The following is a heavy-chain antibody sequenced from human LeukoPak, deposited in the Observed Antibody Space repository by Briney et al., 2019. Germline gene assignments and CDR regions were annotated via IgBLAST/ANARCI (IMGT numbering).Heavy chain of an antibody. V-gene: IGHV4-39*01. Sequence: SETLSLTCSVSGESITNNKYYWAWIRQPPEKGLEWIGSIFYSGSAYYNSSLQSRLSMSVDTSKNQFSLKLTSVTAADTALYFCARHVGRNYVGGGFDPWGQGILVTVSS. CDR1: GESITNNKYY. CDR3: ARHVGRNYVGGGFDP. D-gene: IGHD3-16*01. J-gene: IGHJ5*02. CDR2: IFYSGSA.